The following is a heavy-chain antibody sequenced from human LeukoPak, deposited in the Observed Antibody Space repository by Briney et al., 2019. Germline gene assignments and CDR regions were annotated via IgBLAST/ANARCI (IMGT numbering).Heavy chain of an antibody. CDR3: AMTTGGDFWSGYSFDY. V-gene: IGHV1-69*05. Sequence: SVRVSCKASGGTFSSYAISWVRQAPGQGLEWMGGIIPIFGTANYAQKFQGRVTITTDESTSTAYMELSSLRSEDTAVYYCAMTTGGDFWSGYSFDYWGQGTLVTVSS. D-gene: IGHD3-3*01. CDR1: GGTFSSYA. CDR2: IIPIFGTA. J-gene: IGHJ4*02.